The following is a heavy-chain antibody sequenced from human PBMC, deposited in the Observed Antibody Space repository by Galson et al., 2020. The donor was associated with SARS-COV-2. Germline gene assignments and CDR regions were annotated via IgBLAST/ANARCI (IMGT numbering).Heavy chain of an antibody. CDR1: GFTFSSYG. Sequence: GGSLRLSCAASGFTFSSYGMHWVRQAPGKGLEWVAVIWYDGSNKYYADSVKGRFTISRDNSKNTLYLQMNSLRAEDTAVYYCARGVSYRLLDAFDIWGQGTMVTVSS. J-gene: IGHJ3*02. CDR3: ARGVSYRLLDAFDI. D-gene: IGHD3-16*02. V-gene: IGHV3-33*01. CDR2: IWYDGSNK.